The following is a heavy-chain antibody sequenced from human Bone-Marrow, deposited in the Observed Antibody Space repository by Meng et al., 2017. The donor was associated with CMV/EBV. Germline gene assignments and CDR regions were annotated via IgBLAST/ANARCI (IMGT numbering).Heavy chain of an antibody. Sequence: ASVKVSCKASGYTFTSYDINWVRQATGQGLEWMGWINPNSGGTNYAQKFQGRVTMTRDTSISKAYMELSRLRSDDTAVYYCARMYSSGWYSFYYYYGMDVWGQGTTVTVSS. CDR1: GYTFTSYD. J-gene: IGHJ6*02. CDR2: INPNSGGT. D-gene: IGHD6-19*01. V-gene: IGHV1-2*02. CDR3: ARMYSSGWYSFYYYYGMDV.